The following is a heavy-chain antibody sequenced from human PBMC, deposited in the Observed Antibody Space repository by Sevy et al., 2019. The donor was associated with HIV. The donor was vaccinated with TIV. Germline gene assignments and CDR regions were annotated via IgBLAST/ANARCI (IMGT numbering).Heavy chain of an antibody. J-gene: IGHJ4*02. D-gene: IGHD3-22*01. CDR3: ASGAGYDSSGYPYFDY. CDR2: INHSGST. V-gene: IGHV4-34*01. Sequence: SETLSLTCAVYGGSFSGYYWSWIRQPPGKGLEWIAEINHSGSTNYNPSLKSRVTISVDTSKNQFSLKLSSVTAADTAVYYCASGAGYDSSGYPYFDYWGQGTLVTVSS. CDR1: GGSFSGYY.